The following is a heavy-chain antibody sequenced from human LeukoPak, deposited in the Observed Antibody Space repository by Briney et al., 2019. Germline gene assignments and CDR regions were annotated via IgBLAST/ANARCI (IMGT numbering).Heavy chain of an antibody. Sequence: PGGSLRLSCAASGFTFSSYAMHWVRQAPGKGLEWVAVISYDGSNKYYADSVKGRFTISRDNSKNTLYLQMNSLRAEDTAVYYCASLGFGESVDAFDIWGQGTMVTVSS. V-gene: IGHV3-30-3*01. CDR2: ISYDGSNK. CDR3: ASLGFGESVDAFDI. J-gene: IGHJ3*02. D-gene: IGHD3-10*01. CDR1: GFTFSSYA.